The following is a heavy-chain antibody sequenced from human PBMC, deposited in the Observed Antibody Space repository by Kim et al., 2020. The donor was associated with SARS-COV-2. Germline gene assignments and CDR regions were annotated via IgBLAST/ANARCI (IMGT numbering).Heavy chain of an antibody. D-gene: IGHD2-15*01. Sequence: RYTNYADSVKGRFTISRDNAKNALYLQMNSLRAEDTAVYYCARGGGYLDYWGQGTLVTVSS. CDR3: ARGGGYLDY. J-gene: IGHJ4*02. V-gene: IGHV3-11*06. CDR2: RYT.